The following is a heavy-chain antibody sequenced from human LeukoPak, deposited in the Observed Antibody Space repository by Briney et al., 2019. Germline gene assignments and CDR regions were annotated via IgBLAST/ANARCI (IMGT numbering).Heavy chain of an antibody. J-gene: IGHJ4*02. V-gene: IGHV3-30*03. Sequence: GGSLRLSCAASGFTFSSYGMHWVRQAPGEGLEWVAFISYDGSNKYYADSVKGRFTISRDNSKNTLYLQMNSLRAEDTAVYYCARGYYGSSMEYLDNWGQGTLVTVSS. CDR1: GFTFSSYG. D-gene: IGHD3-10*01. CDR3: ARGYYGSSMEYLDN. CDR2: ISYDGSNK.